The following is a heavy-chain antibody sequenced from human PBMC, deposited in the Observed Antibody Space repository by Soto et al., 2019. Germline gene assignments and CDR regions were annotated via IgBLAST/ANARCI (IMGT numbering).Heavy chain of an antibody. Sequence: GSLRLSCAASGXNLDSYGMHWVRWATGKGLEWVAVIWSDGSTEYYADSVKGRFTISRDNSKDKMYLQMNSMRGEHTGVSYCARGRIPSAILDWFDPWGQGTLGTVSS. V-gene: IGHV3-33*01. J-gene: IGHJ5*02. CDR2: IWSDGSTE. CDR1: GXNLDSYG. CDR3: ARGRIPSAILDWFDP. D-gene: IGHD2-2*01.